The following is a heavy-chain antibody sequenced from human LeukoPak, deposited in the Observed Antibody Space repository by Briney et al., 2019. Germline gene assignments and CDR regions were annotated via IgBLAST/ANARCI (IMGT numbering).Heavy chain of an antibody. D-gene: IGHD6-13*01. J-gene: IGHJ6*03. CDR3: ARGTYSRSWYSYMDV. V-gene: IGHV1-3*03. Sequence: GASVKVSCKASGYTFTSYAMHWVRQAPGQRLEWMGWINAGNGNTKYSQESQGRVTITRDTSASTAYMELSSLRSEDMAVYYCARGTYSRSWYSYMDVWGKGTTVTVSS. CDR2: INAGNGNT. CDR1: GYTFTSYA.